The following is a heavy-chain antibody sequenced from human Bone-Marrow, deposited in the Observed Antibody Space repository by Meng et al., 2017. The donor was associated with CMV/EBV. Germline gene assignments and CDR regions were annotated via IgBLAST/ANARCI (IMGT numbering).Heavy chain of an antibody. V-gene: IGHV4-39*01. J-gene: IGHJ5*02. D-gene: IGHD2-2*02. CDR1: GGSISSGDYY. CDR2: IYYSGST. Sequence: ESLRLSCTVSGGSISSGDYYWGWIRQPPGKGLEWIGSIYYSGSTYYNPSLKSRVTISVDTSKNQFSLKLSSVTAADTAVYYCARYNIVVVPAAIYNWFDPWGQGTLVAVSS. CDR3: ARYNIVVVPAAIYNWFDP.